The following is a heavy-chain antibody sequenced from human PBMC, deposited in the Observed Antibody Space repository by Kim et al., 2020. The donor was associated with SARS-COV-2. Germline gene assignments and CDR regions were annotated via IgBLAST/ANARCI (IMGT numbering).Heavy chain of an antibody. Sequence: ADSGKGRFTISRDNSKNTLYLQMNSRRAEDTAVYYCARGGFAPGRGWFDPWGQGTLVTVSS. CDR3: ARGGFAPGRGWFDP. J-gene: IGHJ5*02. D-gene: IGHD3-10*01. V-gene: IGHV3-30*01.